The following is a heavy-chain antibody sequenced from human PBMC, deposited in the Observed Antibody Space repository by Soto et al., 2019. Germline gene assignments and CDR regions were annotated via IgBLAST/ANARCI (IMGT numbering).Heavy chain of an antibody. V-gene: IGHV3-30*18. Sequence: GGSLRLSCAASGFTFSSYAMSWVRQAPGKGLEWVAVISYDGSNKYYADSVKGRFTISRDNSKNTLYLQMNSLRAEDTAVYYCAKGTAQRGYSYGGNYYGMDVWGQGTTVTVSS. CDR2: ISYDGSNK. J-gene: IGHJ6*02. CDR3: AKGTAQRGYSYGGNYYGMDV. D-gene: IGHD5-18*01. CDR1: GFTFSSYA.